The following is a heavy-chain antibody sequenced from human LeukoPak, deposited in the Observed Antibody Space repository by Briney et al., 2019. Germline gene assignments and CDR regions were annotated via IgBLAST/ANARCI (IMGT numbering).Heavy chain of an antibody. CDR3: AGRPAFRYCSSTSCYTRGFDY. D-gene: IGHD2-2*02. V-gene: IGHV3-23*01. CDR2: ISGSGGST. CDR1: GFTFSSYA. J-gene: IGHJ4*02. Sequence: GGSLRLSCAASGFTFSSYAKSWVRQAPGKGLEWVSAISGSGGSTYYADSVKGRFTISRDNSKNTLYLQMNSLRAEDTAVYYCAGRPAFRYCSSTSCYTRGFDYWGQGTLVTVSS.